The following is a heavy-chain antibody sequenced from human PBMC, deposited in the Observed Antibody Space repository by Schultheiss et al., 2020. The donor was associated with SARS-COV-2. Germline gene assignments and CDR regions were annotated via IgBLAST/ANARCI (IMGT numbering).Heavy chain of an antibody. CDR3: ARAPGITGTTNENYYYGMDV. J-gene: IGHJ6*02. Sequence: SETLSLTCTVSGGSISRYYWSWIRQPPGKGLEWIGYIYYSGSTNYNPSLKSRVTISVDTSKNQFSLKLSSVTAADTAVYYCARAPGITGTTNENYYYGMDVWGQGTTVTVSS. CDR2: IYYSGST. V-gene: IGHV4-59*01. D-gene: IGHD1-7*01. CDR1: GGSISRYY.